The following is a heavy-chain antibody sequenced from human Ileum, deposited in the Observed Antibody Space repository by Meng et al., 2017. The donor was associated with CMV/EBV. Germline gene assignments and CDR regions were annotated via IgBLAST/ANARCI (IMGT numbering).Heavy chain of an antibody. CDR2: IRYDGNDE. D-gene: IGHD3-16*01. CDR1: GFTFSGYG. Sequence: SGFTFSGYGKHWVRQAQGKGLGWVAFIRYDGNDEYNTDTMEGRFAISRDNSENTLYLQMGSLRAEDTAVYYCARDWGSVGIYNWFDPWGQGTLVTVSS. V-gene: IGHV3-30*02. J-gene: IGHJ5*02. CDR3: ARDWGSVGIYNWFDP.